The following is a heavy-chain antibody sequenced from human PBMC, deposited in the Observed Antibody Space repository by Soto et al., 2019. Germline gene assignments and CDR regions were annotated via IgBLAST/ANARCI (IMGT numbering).Heavy chain of an antibody. V-gene: IGHV6-1*01. D-gene: IGHD3-22*01. CDR3: AREPFMYYYDSSGYQMDY. CDR1: GDSVSSNSAA. Sequence: SQTLSLPCAISGDSVSSNSAAWNWIRQSPSRGLEWLGRTYYRSKWYNDYAVSVKSRITINPDTSKNQFSLQLNSVTPEDTAVYYCAREPFMYYYDSSGYQMDYWGQGTLVTVSS. J-gene: IGHJ4*02. CDR2: TYYRSKWYN.